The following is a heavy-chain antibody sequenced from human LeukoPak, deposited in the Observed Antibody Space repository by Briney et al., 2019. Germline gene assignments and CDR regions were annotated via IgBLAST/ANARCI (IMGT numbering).Heavy chain of an antibody. Sequence: GGSLRLSCAVSGFTFSSYWMSWVRQAPGKGLEWVANIKQDGSEKYYVDSVKGRFTISRDNAKNSLYLQMNSLRAEDTAVYYCARELVDDYGDSDYWGQGTLVTVSS. V-gene: IGHV3-7*01. D-gene: IGHD4-17*01. CDR2: IKQDGSEK. CDR1: GFTFSSYW. CDR3: ARELVDDYGDSDY. J-gene: IGHJ4*02.